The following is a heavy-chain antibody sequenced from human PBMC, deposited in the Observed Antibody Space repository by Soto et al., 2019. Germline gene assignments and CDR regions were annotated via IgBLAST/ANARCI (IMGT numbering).Heavy chain of an antibody. CDR3: ARDSDCHSTSCFFPPHV. CDR1: GFTFSDEN. Sequence: QLVESGGGLVKPRGSLRLSCSASGFTFSDENMSWVRQVPGKGLEWVSGISGGGSYIFYADSVQGRFSISRDNPKNSLFREMNSLRVEDTAVYYCARDSDCHSTSCFFPPHVWGQGTTVTVSS. J-gene: IGHJ6*02. CDR2: ISGGGSYI. V-gene: IGHV3-21*06. D-gene: IGHD2-2*01.